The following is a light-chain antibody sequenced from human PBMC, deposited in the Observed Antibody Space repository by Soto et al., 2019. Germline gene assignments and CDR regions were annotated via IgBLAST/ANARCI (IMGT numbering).Light chain of an antibody. CDR1: SSDVGSYNL. CDR3: CSYAGSSTLV. Sequence: QSALTQPASVSGSPGQSITISCTGTSSDVGSYNLVSWYQQDPGKAPKLMIYEGSKRPSGVSNRFYGSKSGNTASLTISGLQAEDEADYYCCSYAGSSTLVFGGGTKVTVL. J-gene: IGLJ2*01. V-gene: IGLV2-23*01. CDR2: EGS.